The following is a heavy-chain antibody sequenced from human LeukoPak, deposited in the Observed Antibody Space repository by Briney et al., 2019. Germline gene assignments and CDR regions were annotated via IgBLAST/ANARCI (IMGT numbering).Heavy chain of an antibody. CDR1: GFTFSTYA. CDR3: AKDSEVAVAGNDY. J-gene: IGHJ4*02. CDR2: ISGSGGST. D-gene: IGHD6-19*01. V-gene: IGHV3-23*01. Sequence: GGSLRLSCAASGFTFSTYAMSWVRQAPGKGLEWVSAISGSGGSTYYADSVKGRFTISRDNSKNTLYLQMNSLRAEDTAVYYCAKDSEVAVAGNDYWGQGTLVTVSS.